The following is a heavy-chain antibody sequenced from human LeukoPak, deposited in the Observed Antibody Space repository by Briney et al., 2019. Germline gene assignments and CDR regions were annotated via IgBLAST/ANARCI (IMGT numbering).Heavy chain of an antibody. Sequence: SETLSLTCAVSGGSISSSNWWSWVRQPPGKGLEWIGEIYHSGSTNYNPSLKSRVTISVDKSKNQFSLKLSSVTAADTAVHYCASQPASIAAAGTGRVFDYWGQGTLVTVSS. J-gene: IGHJ4*02. CDR1: GGSISSSNW. CDR2: IYHSGST. D-gene: IGHD6-13*01. CDR3: ASQPASIAAAGTGRVFDY. V-gene: IGHV4-4*02.